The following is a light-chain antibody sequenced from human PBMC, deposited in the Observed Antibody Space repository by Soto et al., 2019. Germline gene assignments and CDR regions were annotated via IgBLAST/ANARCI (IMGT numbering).Light chain of an antibody. CDR3: QQYNNYLCT. CDR1: QSISRT. J-gene: IGKJ2*02. V-gene: IGKV1-5*01. Sequence: DIQMTQSPSTLSASPGDRVTISCRASQSISRTLAWYQQKPGQAPKLLIYGASRMVSGVPARFSGSGSGTDFSLTISSLQPDDFAVYYCQQYNNYLCTFGQGTKLEIK. CDR2: GAS.